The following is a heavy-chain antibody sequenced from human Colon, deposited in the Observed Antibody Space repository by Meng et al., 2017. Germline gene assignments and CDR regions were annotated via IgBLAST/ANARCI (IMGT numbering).Heavy chain of an antibody. CDR2: IYYSGST. J-gene: IGHJ4*02. V-gene: IGHV4-31*03. CDR1: GASVSSGPYY. Sequence: QVLLQESGPGLVQPSHTLSLTCSVSGASVSSGPYYWSWIRQHPGKGLEWIGYIYYSGSTYYNPSLKSRVIISVDSSKNQFSLNLTSVTAADTAVYYCATEATLYYFDYWGQGALVTVSS. CDR3: ATEATLYYFDY. D-gene: IGHD3-16*01.